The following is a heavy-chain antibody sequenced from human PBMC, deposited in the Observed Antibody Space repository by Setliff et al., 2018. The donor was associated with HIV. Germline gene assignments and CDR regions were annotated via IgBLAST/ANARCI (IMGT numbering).Heavy chain of an antibody. Sequence: KSSETLSLTCAVSGDSVSGYYWSWIRQPAGRGLEWIGRVHNSAGSNYNPSLKSRVTMPVDTAKNQLSLKLTAVSAADTAVYYCARDRIEVLADSPHDVFDIWGRGRMVTV. V-gene: IGHV4-4*07. J-gene: IGHJ3*02. CDR3: ARDRIEVLADSPHDVFDI. CDR2: VHNSAGS. CDR1: GDSVSGYY. D-gene: IGHD3-22*01.